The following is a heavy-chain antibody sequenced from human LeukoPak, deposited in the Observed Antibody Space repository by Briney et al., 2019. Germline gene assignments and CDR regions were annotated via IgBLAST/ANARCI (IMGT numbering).Heavy chain of an antibody. CDR1: GYTFTGYY. V-gene: IGHV1-2*02. D-gene: IGHD2-15*01. CDR3: ARSPSGADAFDI. Sequence: ASVKVSCKASGYTFTGYYMHWVRQAPGQGLEWMGWINPNSGGTNYAQKFQGRVTMTRDTSISTAYMELSRLRSDDTAVYYCARSPSGADAFDIWGRGTVVTVSS. J-gene: IGHJ3*02. CDR2: INPNSGGT.